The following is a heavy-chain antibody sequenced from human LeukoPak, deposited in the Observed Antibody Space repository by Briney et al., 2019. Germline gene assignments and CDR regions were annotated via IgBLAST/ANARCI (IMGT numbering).Heavy chain of an antibody. CDR3: ARTNREVLFDY. V-gene: IGHV3-11*04. D-gene: IGHD3-10*01. Sequence: GGSLRLSCAASGFTFSDYYMSWIRQAPGKGLEWVSYISSGGSTIYYADSVKGRFTISRDNAKNSLYLQMNSLRAEDTAVYYCARTNREVLFDYWGQGTLVTVSS. CDR2: ISSGGSTI. CDR1: GFTFSDYY. J-gene: IGHJ4*02.